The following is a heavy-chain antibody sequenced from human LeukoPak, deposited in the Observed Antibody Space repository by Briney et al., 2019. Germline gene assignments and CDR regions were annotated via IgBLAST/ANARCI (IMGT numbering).Heavy chain of an antibody. CDR3: ARVDIAVAGGVDY. J-gene: IGHJ4*02. CDR2: ISYDGSNK. D-gene: IGHD6-19*01. CDR1: GFTFSSYG. Sequence: GRSLRLSCAASGFTFSSYGMHWVRQAPGKGLEWVAVISYDGSNKYYADSVKGRFTISRDNSKNTLYLQMNSLRAEDTAVYYCARVDIAVAGGVDYWGQGTLVTVSS. V-gene: IGHV3-30*03.